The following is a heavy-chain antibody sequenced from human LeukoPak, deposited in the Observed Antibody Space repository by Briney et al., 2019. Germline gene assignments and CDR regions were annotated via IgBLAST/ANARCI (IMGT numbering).Heavy chain of an antibody. CDR3: ASTDYDSSNYDPFXWFDP. CDR2: IYYTGST. CDR1: GDSISSYY. V-gene: IGHV4-59*13. J-gene: IGHJ5*02. Sequence: KTSEPLSLTCTVSGDSISSYYWSWIRQPPGKGLVWIGYIYYTGSTSFNPSLKTLVTLSVDTSKNQLFLSLNSVTAAYTAFFYCASTDYDSSNYDPFXWFDPWGQGTLVTVSS. D-gene: IGHD4-11*01.